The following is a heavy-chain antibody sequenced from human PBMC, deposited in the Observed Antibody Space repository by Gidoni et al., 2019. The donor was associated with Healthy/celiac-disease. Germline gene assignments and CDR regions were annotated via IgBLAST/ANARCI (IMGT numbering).Heavy chain of an antibody. D-gene: IGHD1-1*01. V-gene: IGHV3-48*02. J-gene: IGHJ4*02. CDR2: MSSSSSTI. Sequence: AASGFTFSSSSMNWVRQAPGTVLEWVSYMSSSSSTIYYADSVKGRFTISRDNAKNSLYLQMNSLRDEDTAVYYCARDLAKSGTSIDYWGQGTLVTVSS. CDR1: GFTFSSSS. CDR3: ARDLAKSGTSIDY.